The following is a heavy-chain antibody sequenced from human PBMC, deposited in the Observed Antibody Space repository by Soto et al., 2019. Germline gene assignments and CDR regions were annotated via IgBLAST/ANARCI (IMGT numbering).Heavy chain of an antibody. J-gene: IGHJ4*01. CDR1: GGTFSSYA. Sequence: SVKVSCKASGGTFSSYANSWVRQAPGQGLEWMGGIIPIFGTANYAQKFQGRVTITADESTSTAYMELSSLRSEDTAVYYCARIVDCSGGSCYGPQFDYWGHGTLVTSSS. D-gene: IGHD2-15*01. CDR2: IIPIFGTA. V-gene: IGHV1-69*13. CDR3: ARIVDCSGGSCYGPQFDY.